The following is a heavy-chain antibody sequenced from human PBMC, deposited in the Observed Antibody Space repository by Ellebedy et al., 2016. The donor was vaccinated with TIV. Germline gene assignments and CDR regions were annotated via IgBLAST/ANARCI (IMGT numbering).Heavy chain of an antibody. CDR2: IFYSGST. D-gene: IGHD2-21*02. J-gene: IGHJ4*02. CDR1: GGSISSSIYY. CDR3: ARHRTRTVVATAVFDY. Sequence: MPSETLSLTCTVSGGSISSSIYYWVWLLQPPGKGLEWIVSIFYSGSTHSNPSLKSQLTISSDTAKNQFSLRLDSVTAADTAVYYCARHRTRTVVATAVFDYWGQGSLVTVSS. V-gene: IGHV4-39*01.